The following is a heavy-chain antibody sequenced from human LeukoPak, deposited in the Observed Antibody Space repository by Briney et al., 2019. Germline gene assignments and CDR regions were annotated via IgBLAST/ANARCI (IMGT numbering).Heavy chain of an antibody. V-gene: IGHV1-18*01. CDR3: ARDLTTWNTGIKTTNNDALDI. D-gene: IGHD3-22*01. CDR1: GYTFTSYG. J-gene: IGHJ3*02. Sequence: GASVKVSCKASGYTFTSYGISWVRQAPGKGLEWMGGISAYNGNTNYAQKLQGRVTMTTDTSTSTAYMELRSLRSDDTAVYYCARDLTTWNTGIKTTNNDALDIWGRGTMVTVSS. CDR2: ISAYNGNT.